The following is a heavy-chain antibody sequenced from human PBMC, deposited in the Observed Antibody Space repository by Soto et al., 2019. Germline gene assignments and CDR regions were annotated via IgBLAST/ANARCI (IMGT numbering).Heavy chain of an antibody. CDR2: ISAYNGNT. CDR1: GYTFTSYG. CDR3: ARAFPTDPHYYDSSGYSPIYY. J-gene: IGHJ4*02. D-gene: IGHD3-22*01. V-gene: IGHV1-18*04. Sequence: QVQLVQSGAEVKKPGASVKVSCKASGYTFTSYGISWVRQAPGQGLEWMGWISAYNGNTNYAQKLQGRVTMTKDTTMSTAYMELRRLRSDDTAVYYCARAFPTDPHYYDSSGYSPIYYWGQGTLVTVST.